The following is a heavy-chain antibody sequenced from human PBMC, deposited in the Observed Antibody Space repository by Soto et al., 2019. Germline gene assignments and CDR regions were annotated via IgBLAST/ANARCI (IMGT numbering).Heavy chain of an antibody. V-gene: IGHV4-59*08. J-gene: IGHJ4*02. CDR1: GGSISSYY. D-gene: IGHD7-27*01. Sequence: QVQLQESGPGLVKPSETLSLTCTVSGGSISSYYWSWIRQPPGKGLEWIGYIYYSGSTNYNPSLKSRAIKSVDTSKNQFSLKLSAVTAADTAVYYCARREVTGVRWGQGTLVTVSS. CDR3: ARREVTGVR. CDR2: IYYSGST.